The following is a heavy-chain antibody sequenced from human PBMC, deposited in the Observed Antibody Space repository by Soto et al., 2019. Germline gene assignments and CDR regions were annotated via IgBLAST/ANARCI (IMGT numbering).Heavy chain of an antibody. CDR2: IYYSGST. CDR3: ARAMVRGFNNWFDP. Sequence: TLSLPCTISGGPISSYYWSWIPQPPGKGLEWIGYIYYSGSTNYNPSLKSRVTISVDTSKNQFSLKLSSVTAADTAVYYCARAMVRGFNNWFDPWGQGTLVTVSS. D-gene: IGHD3-10*01. J-gene: IGHJ5*02. V-gene: IGHV4-59*01. CDR1: GGPISSYY.